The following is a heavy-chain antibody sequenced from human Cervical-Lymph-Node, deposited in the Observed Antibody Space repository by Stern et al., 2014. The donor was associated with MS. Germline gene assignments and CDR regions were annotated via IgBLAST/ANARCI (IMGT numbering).Heavy chain of an antibody. CDR3: AKTSGMPNYYYYYGMDV. J-gene: IGHJ6*02. CDR2: ISAYNGNT. V-gene: IGHV1-18*01. D-gene: IGHD3-10*01. CDR1: GYTFTSYG. Sequence: VHLVESGAEVKKPGASVKVSCKASGYTFTSYGISWVRQAPGQGLEWMGWISAYNGNTNYAQKLQGRVTMTTDTSTSTAYMELRSLRSDDTAVYYCAKTSGMPNYYYYYGMDVWGQGTTVTVSS.